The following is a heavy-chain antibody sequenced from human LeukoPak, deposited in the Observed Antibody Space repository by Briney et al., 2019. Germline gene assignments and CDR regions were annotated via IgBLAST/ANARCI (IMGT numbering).Heavy chain of an antibody. D-gene: IGHD6-19*01. J-gene: IGHJ4*02. Sequence: PGGSLRLSCAASGFTFSSYAMHWVRQAPGKGLEWVAVISYDGSNKYYADSVKGRFTISRDNSKNTLYLQMNSLRAEDTAVYYCARDRVPPTGIAVAGRHPGGYWGQGTLVTVSS. CDR3: ARDRVPPTGIAVAGRHPGGY. V-gene: IGHV3-30-3*01. CDR1: GFTFSSYA. CDR2: ISYDGSNK.